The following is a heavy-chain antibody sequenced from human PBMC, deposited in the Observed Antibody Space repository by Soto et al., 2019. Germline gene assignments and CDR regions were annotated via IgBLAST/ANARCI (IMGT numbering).Heavy chain of an antibody. Sequence: GGSLRLSCAASGFTFSSYAMSWVRQAPGKGLEWVSAISGSGGSTYYADSVKGRFTISRDNSKNTLYLQMNSLRAEDTAVYYCAKANWSGSYYGLFDYWGQGTLVTVSS. D-gene: IGHD1-26*01. V-gene: IGHV3-23*01. CDR3: AKANWSGSYYGLFDY. CDR1: GFTFSSYA. J-gene: IGHJ4*02. CDR2: ISGSGGST.